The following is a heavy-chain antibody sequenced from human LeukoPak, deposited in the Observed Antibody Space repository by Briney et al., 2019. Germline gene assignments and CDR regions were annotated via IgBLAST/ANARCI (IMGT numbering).Heavy chain of an antibody. Sequence: PGGSLRLSCAASGFTFSTYSMTWVRQAPGKGLEWVSGIFNSGDKTFYADSVKGRFTTSRDNSKNTLYLQMNSLRAKDTAVYYCAKDVVPDSGWDLDYWGQGTLVTVSS. D-gene: IGHD6-19*01. J-gene: IGHJ4*02. CDR1: GFTFSTYS. CDR2: IFNSGDKT. CDR3: AKDVVPDSGWDLDY. V-gene: IGHV3-23*01.